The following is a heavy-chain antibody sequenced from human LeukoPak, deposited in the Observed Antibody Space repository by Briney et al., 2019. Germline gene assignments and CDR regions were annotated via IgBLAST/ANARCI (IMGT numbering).Heavy chain of an antibody. CDR3: ARGYLNWFDP. CDR2: IYYSGST. J-gene: IGHJ5*02. V-gene: IGHV4-39*01. D-gene: IGHD2-21*01. CDR1: GGSISSSSYY. Sequence: SETLSLTCTVPGGSISSSSYYWGWIRQPPGKGLEWIGSIYYSGSTYYNPSLKSRVTISVDTSKNQFSLKLSSVTAADTAVYYCARGYLNWFDPWGQGTLVTVSS.